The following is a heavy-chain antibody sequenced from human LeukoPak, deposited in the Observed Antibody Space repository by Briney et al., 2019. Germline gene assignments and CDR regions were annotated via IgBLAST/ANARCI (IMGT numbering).Heavy chain of an antibody. CDR2: ISWNSGSI. V-gene: IGHV3-9*01. CDR3: AKAQYYYDSGGPDY. CDR1: GFTFDDYA. J-gene: IGHJ4*02. Sequence: GGSLRLSCAASGFTFDDYAMHWVRQAPGKGLEWVSGISWNSGSIGYADSVKGRFTISRDNAKNSLYLQMNSLRAEDTALYYCAKAQYYYDSGGPDYWGQGTLVTVSS. D-gene: IGHD3-22*01.